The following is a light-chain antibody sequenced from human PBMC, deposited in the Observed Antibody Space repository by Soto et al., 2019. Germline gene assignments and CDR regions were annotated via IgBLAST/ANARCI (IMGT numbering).Light chain of an antibody. V-gene: IGLV1-47*02. Sequence: QSVLPQPPSASGTPGQRVTISCSGSSSNIGSNYVYWYQQLPGTAPKVLIYSNNQRPSGVPDRFSGSKSDTSASLAISGLRSEDEADYYCCAYAGSGTVVFGGGTKLTVL. CDR1: SSNIGSNY. CDR2: SNN. CDR3: CAYAGSGTVV. J-gene: IGLJ2*01.